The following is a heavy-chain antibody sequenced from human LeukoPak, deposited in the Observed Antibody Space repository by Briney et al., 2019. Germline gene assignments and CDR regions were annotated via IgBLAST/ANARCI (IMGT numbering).Heavy chain of an antibody. J-gene: IGHJ4*02. CDR2: INPNSGGR. V-gene: IGHV1-2*02. D-gene: IGHD6-13*01. CDR1: GYSFTDYY. CDR3: ARVARYSSTEADY. Sequence: ASVKVSCKASGYSFTDYYIHWVRQAPGQGLEWMGWINPNSGGRNYAQKFHGRVTLTRDTSISIAYMELSRLTSDDTAVYFCARVARYSSTEADYWGQGTLVSVSS.